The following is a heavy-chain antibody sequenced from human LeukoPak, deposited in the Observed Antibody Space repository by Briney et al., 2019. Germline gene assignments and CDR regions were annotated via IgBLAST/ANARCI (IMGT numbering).Heavy chain of an antibody. CDR1: GGSISSYY. Sequence: KSSETLSLTCTVSGGSISSYYWSWIRQPPGKGLEWIGYIYYSGSTNYNPSLKSRVTISVDTSKNQFSLKLRSVTAADTAVYYCARAHSSGWSNFDYWGQGTLVTVSS. D-gene: IGHD6-19*01. CDR3: ARAHSSGWSNFDY. J-gene: IGHJ4*02. V-gene: IGHV4-59*12. CDR2: IYYSGST.